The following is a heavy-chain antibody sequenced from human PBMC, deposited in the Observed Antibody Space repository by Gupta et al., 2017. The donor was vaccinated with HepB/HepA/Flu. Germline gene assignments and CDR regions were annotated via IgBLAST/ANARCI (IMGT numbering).Heavy chain of an antibody. CDR3: ARDFHSIAAAGGADNWFDP. CDR1: GGSISSSNW. V-gene: IGHV4-4*02. CDR2: IYHSGST. J-gene: IGHJ5*02. D-gene: IGHD6-13*01. Sequence: QVQLQESGPGLVKPSGTLSLTCAVSGGSISSSNWWSWVRQPPGKGLEWIGEIYHSGSTNYNPSLKSRVTISVDKSKNQFSLKLSSVTAADTAVYYGARDFHSIAAAGGADNWFDPWGQGTLVTVSS.